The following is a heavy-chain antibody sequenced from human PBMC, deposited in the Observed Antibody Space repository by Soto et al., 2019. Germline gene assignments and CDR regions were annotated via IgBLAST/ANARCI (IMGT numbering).Heavy chain of an antibody. CDR2: ISYDGSNK. CDR1: GFTFSSYG. Sequence: QVQLVESGGGVVQPGRSLRLSCAASGFTFSSYGMHWVRQAPGKGLEWVAVISYDGSNKYYADSVKGRFTISRDNSKNTLYMQMSSLRAEDTAVYYCAKDASQLQYRSSWDFDYWGQGTLVTVSS. CDR3: AKDASQLQYRSSWDFDY. J-gene: IGHJ4*02. V-gene: IGHV3-30*18. D-gene: IGHD6-13*01.